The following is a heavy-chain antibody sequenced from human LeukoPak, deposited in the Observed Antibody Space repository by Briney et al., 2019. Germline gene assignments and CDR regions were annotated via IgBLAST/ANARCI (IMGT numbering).Heavy chain of an antibody. CDR3: ARGRYSYGYSRYNWFDP. D-gene: IGHD5-18*01. CDR2: FYHTGST. Sequence: FYHTGSTSYSPSLKSRVTISVDTSKNQFSLKLSSVTAADTAVYYCARGRYSYGYSRYNWFDPWGQGTLVTVSS. J-gene: IGHJ5*02. V-gene: IGHV4-59*12.